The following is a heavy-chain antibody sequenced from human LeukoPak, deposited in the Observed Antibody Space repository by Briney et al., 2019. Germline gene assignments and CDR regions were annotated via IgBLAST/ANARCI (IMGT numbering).Heavy chain of an antibody. CDR2: ISERGCST. Sequence: GGSLRLSCVVSGISLSNYAMTWVRQAPGKGLEWVSYISERGCSTTYADSVKGRFTISRDTSLNTLYLQMNNLRAEDTAVYFCAKRGVVIRGILVIGYHQEAYHYDFWGQGVLVTVSS. CDR1: GISLSNYA. CDR3: AKRGVVIRGILVIGYHQEAYHYDF. V-gene: IGHV3-23*01. D-gene: IGHD3-10*01. J-gene: IGHJ4*02.